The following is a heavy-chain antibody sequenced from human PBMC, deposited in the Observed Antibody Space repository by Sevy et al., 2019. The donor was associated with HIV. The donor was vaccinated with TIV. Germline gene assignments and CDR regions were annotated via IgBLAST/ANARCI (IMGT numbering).Heavy chain of an antibody. V-gene: IGHV3-30*18. CDR1: GFTFSSYG. J-gene: IGHJ4*02. CDR2: ISYDGSNK. D-gene: IGHD5-18*01. Sequence: GGSLRLSCAASGFTFSSYGMHWVRQAPGKGLEWVAVISYDGSNKYSADSVKGRFTISRDNSKNTLYLQMNSLRAEDTAVYYCAKEGGYSYGFDYGGQGTLVTVSS. CDR3: AKEGGYSYGFDY.